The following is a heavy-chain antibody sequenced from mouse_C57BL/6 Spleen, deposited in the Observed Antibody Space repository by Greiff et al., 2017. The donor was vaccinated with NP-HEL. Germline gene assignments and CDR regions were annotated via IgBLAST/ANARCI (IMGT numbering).Heavy chain of an antibody. Sequence: QVQLQQPGAELVKPGASVKLSCKASGYTFTSYWMHWVKQRPGQGLEWIGMIHPNSGSTNYNEKFKSKATLTVDKPSSTAYMQLSSLTSEDSAVYYCARGGGPDYAMDYWGQGTSVTVSS. CDR2: IHPNSGST. CDR1: GYTFTSYW. J-gene: IGHJ4*01. CDR3: ARGGGPDYAMDY. V-gene: IGHV1-64*01.